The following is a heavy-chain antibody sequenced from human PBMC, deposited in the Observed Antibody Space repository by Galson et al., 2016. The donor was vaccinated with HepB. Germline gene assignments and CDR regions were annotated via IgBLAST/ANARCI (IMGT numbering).Heavy chain of an antibody. D-gene: IGHD1-26*01. CDR1: GFTFSRYW. V-gene: IGHV3-23*01. CDR2: ISGSGGST. Sequence: SLRLSCAASGFTFSRYWMHWVRQAPGKGLEWVSGISGSGGSTSYADSVKGRFTISRDNSKNTLYLQMNSLRAEDTAVYYCAKYSGNYYYYYMDVWGKGTTVTVSS. J-gene: IGHJ6*03. CDR3: AKYSGNYYYYYMDV.